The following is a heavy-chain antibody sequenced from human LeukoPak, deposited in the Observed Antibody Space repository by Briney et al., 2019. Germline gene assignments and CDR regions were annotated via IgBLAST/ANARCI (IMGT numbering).Heavy chain of an antibody. CDR3: AREIDYTYYFDY. V-gene: IGHV4-59*12. CDR1: GGSISSYY. J-gene: IGHJ4*02. Sequence: TSETLSLTCTVSGGSISSYYWSWIRQPPGKGLEWIGYTFYSGSTNYNPSLKSRNTISVDTSKNQFSLKLSSVTAADTAVYYCAREIDYTYYFDYWGQGTLVTVSS. D-gene: IGHD4-11*01. CDR2: TFYSGST.